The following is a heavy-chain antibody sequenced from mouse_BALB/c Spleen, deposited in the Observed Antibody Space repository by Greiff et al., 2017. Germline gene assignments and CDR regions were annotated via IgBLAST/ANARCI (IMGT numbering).Heavy chain of an antibody. D-gene: IGHD1-1*01. CDR3: ARGIYYYGRGNYFDY. CDR1: GYSITSDYA. V-gene: IGHV3-2*02. CDR2: ISYSGST. J-gene: IGHJ2*01. Sequence: EVQLQESGPGLVKPSQSLSLTCTVTGYSITSDYAWNWIRQFPGNKLEWMGYISYSGSTSYNPSLKSRISITRDTSKNQFFLQLNSVTTEDTATYYCARGIYYYGRGNYFDYWGQGTTLTVSS.